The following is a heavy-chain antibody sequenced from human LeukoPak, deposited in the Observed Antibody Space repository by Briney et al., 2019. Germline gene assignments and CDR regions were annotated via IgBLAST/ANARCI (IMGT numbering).Heavy chain of an antibody. D-gene: IGHD6-6*01. V-gene: IGHV3-23*01. J-gene: IGHJ4*02. CDR3: ARLAARPENDY. CDR2: ISGSGGST. CDR1: GFTFSSYA. Sequence: GGSLRLSCAASGFTFSSYAMSWVRQAPGKGLEWVSAISGSGGSTYYADSVKGRFTISRDNAENSLYLQMNSLRAEDTAVYYCARLAARPENDYWGQGTLVTVSS.